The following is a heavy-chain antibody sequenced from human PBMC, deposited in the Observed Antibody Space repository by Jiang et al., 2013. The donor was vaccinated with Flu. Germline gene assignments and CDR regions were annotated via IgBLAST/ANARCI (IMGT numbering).Heavy chain of an antibody. CDR3: ARGYDLDYGMDV. Sequence: SSYWMSWVRQAPGKGLEWVANIKQDGSEKYYVDSVKGRFTISRDNAKNSLYLQMNSLRAEDTAVYFTCARGYDLDYGMDVWGQGTTVTVSS. J-gene: IGHJ6*02. CDR2: IKQDGSEK. D-gene: IGHD3-3*01. V-gene: IGHV3-7*03. CDR1: SSYW.